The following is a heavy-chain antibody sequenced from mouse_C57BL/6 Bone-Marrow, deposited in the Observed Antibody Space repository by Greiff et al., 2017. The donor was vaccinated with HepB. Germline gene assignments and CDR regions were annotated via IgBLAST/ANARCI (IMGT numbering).Heavy chain of an antibody. CDR1: GYTFTSYW. D-gene: IGHD2-3*01. V-gene: IGHV1-72*01. Sequence: QVQLQQPGAELVKPGASVKLSCKASGYTFTSYWMHWVKQRPGRGLEWIGRIDPNSGGTKYNEKFKSKATLTVDKPSSTAYMQRSSLTSDDAAVYYCARGDGYYLYAMDYWGQGTSVTVSS. CDR2: IDPNSGGT. J-gene: IGHJ4*01. CDR3: ARGDGYYLYAMDY.